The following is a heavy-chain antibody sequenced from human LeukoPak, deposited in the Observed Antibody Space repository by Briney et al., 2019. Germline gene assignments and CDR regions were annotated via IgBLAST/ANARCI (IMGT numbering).Heavy chain of an antibody. D-gene: IGHD3-3*01. CDR2: IIPIFGTA. CDR3: ARVGYDFWSGYSQDHGEYYFDY. Sequence: SVKVSCKVSGYTLTELPMHWVRQAPGQGLEWMGGIIPIFGTANYAQKFQGRVTITADESTSTAYMELSSLRSEDTAVYYCARVGYDFWSGYSQDHGEYYFDYWGQGTLVTVSS. V-gene: IGHV1-69*13. CDR1: GYTLTELP. J-gene: IGHJ4*02.